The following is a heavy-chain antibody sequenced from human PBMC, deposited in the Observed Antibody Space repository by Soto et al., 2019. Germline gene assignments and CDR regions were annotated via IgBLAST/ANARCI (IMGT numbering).Heavy chain of an antibody. J-gene: IGHJ4*02. Sequence: PSETLSLTCVVSSGSISSSNWWSWVRQPPGKGLEWIGEIYHSGSTNYNPSLKSRVTISVDKSKNQFSLKVNSVTAADTAVYYCARTRRLERGYSYAVFDYWGQGTLVTVSS. D-gene: IGHD5-18*01. CDR3: ARTRRLERGYSYAVFDY. CDR1: SGSISSSNW. V-gene: IGHV4-4*02. CDR2: IYHSGST.